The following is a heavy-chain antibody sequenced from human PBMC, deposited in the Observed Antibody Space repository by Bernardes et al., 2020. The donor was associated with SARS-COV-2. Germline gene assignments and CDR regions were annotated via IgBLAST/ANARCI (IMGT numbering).Heavy chain of an antibody. CDR1: GSNFSGSA. J-gene: IGHJ4*02. V-gene: IGHV3-73*01. Sequence: GSLRLSCAASGSNFSGSAIQWVRQPSGKGLEWIGRIRSKPKGYATTYAASLKGRFVISRDDSRNTAYLQIHSLKIEDTAVYYCTGDYLYWDQGTLVSVSS. D-gene: IGHD4-17*01. CDR2: IRSKPKGYAT. CDR3: TGDYLY.